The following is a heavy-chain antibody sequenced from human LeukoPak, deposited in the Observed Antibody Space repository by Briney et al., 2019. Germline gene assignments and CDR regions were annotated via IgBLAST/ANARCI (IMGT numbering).Heavy chain of an antibody. V-gene: IGHV1-69*06. CDR3: ARDLYCGGDCYSGGGDY. J-gene: IGHJ4*02. Sequence: ASVKVSCKASGGTFSSYAINWVRQAPGQGLEWMGGIIPIFGTANYAQKFQGRVTITADKSTSTAYMELSSLRSEDTAVYYCARDLYCGGDCYSGGGDYWGQGTLVTVSS. CDR1: GGTFSSYA. CDR2: IIPIFGTA. D-gene: IGHD2-21*02.